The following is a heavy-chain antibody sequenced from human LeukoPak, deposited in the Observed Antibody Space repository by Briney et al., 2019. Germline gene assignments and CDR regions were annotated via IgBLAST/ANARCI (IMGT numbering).Heavy chain of an antibody. Sequence: ASVKVSCKVSGYTLTELSMHWVRQAPGKGLEWMGGFDPEDGETIYAQKFQGRVTMTEDTSTDTAYMELSSLRSEDTAVYYCATSDIVLMVYAPFDYWGQGTLVTVSS. CDR2: FDPEDGET. J-gene: IGHJ4*02. CDR3: ATSDIVLMVYAPFDY. V-gene: IGHV1-24*01. D-gene: IGHD2-8*01. CDR1: GYTLTELS.